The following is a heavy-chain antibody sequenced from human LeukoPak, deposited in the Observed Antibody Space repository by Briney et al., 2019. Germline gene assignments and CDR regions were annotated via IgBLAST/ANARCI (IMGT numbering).Heavy chain of an antibody. CDR1: GGSFSGYY. V-gene: IGHV4-34*01. Sequence: SETLSLTCSVYGGSFSGYYWSWIRQPPGKGLEWIGEINHSGSTNYNPSLKSRVTISVDTSKNQFSLKLSSVTAADTAVYYCASGRCSGGSCPTRTPRGSYYYHGMDVWGQGTTVTVSS. CDR2: INHSGST. CDR3: ASGRCSGGSCPTRTPRGSYYYHGMDV. D-gene: IGHD2-15*01. J-gene: IGHJ6*02.